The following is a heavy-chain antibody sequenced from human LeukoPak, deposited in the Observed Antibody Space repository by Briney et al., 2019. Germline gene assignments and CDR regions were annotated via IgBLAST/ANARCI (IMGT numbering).Heavy chain of an antibody. CDR3: ARGFKIVDAFDI. Sequence: PSETLSLTCSVSNYSITSGYYWGWLRQSPERGLEWIASIYHSGNTYSNPSLKSRVIISVDTSKNQFSLKLSSVTAADTAIYYCARGFKIVDAFDIWGQGTMVTVSS. CDR2: IYHSGNT. D-gene: IGHD2/OR15-2a*01. J-gene: IGHJ3*02. V-gene: IGHV4-38-2*02. CDR1: NYSITSGYY.